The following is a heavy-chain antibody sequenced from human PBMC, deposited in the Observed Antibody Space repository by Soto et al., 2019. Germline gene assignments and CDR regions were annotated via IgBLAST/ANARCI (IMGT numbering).Heavy chain of an antibody. J-gene: IGHJ4*02. D-gene: IGHD6-6*01. CDR2: IYSDGST. V-gene: IGHV3-53*01. CDR1: GFTVSSNY. CDR3: ALLHSSSGDY. Sequence: EVLLVESGGGLMQPGGSLRLSCAASGFTVSSNYMNWVRQAPGKGLEWVSVIYSDGSTYYTDYVKGRFTISRDNSKNTLYLQMDSLRAEDTAVYYCALLHSSSGDYWGQGTLVTVSS.